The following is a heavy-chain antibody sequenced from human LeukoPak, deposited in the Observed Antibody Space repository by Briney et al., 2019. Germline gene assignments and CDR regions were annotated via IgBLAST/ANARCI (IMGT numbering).Heavy chain of an antibody. Sequence: SETLSLTCTVSGVSISSSSYYWGWIRQPPGKGLEGIERIYHSGRTYYDPSLQSRVTISVDTSQNQYALKLRCVTGAVTAVYYCARSDGCWDSGDYWGGGTVVSVPS. CDR3: ARSDGCWDSGDY. CDR2: IYHSGRT. D-gene: IGHD3-10*01. J-gene: IGHJ4*02. V-gene: IGHV4-39*06. CDR1: GVSISSSSYY.